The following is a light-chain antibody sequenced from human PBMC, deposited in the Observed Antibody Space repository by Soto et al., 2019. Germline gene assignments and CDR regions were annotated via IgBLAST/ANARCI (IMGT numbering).Light chain of an antibody. V-gene: IGLV1-44*01. J-gene: IGLJ1*01. Sequence: QSVLAQSPSPSGTPGQRVTISCSGSSSNIGSNTVNWYQQVPGTAPKLLIYSNNLRPSGVPDRFSGSKSGTSASLAISGLQSEDEADYYCASWDDSLNGYVFGTGTKLTVL. CDR3: ASWDDSLNGYV. CDR2: SNN. CDR1: SSNIGSNT.